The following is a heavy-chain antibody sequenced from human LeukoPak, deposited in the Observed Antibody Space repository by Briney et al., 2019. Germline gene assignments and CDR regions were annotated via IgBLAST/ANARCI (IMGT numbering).Heavy chain of an antibody. D-gene: IGHD1-26*01. CDR3: ARDDPSGSYIDY. Sequence: PGGSLRLSCAASGFTVSSNYMTWARQAPGKGLEWLSVIYSGGTTYYADSVKGRFTISRDNSKKTLYLQMNSLRAEDTAVYYCARDDPSGSYIDYWGQGTLVTVSS. J-gene: IGHJ4*02. V-gene: IGHV3-66*01. CDR1: GFTVSSNY. CDR2: IYSGGTT.